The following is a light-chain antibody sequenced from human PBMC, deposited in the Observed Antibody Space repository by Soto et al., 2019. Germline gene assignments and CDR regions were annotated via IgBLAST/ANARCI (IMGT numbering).Light chain of an antibody. CDR3: SSYAGRNNYV. V-gene: IGLV2-14*03. J-gene: IGLJ1*01. CDR2: GVS. Sequence: QSALTQPASVSGSPGQSITISCTGTSSDVGAYKYVSWYQQHPGKVPKLIIYGVSNRPSGVSNRFSGSKSGNTAFLTISGLQPEDEADYYCSSYAGRNNYVFGAGTKVSVL. CDR1: SSDVGAYKY.